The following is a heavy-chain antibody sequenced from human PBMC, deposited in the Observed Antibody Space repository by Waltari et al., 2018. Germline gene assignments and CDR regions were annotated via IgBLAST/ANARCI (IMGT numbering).Heavy chain of an antibody. D-gene: IGHD3-22*01. J-gene: IGHJ4*02. CDR1: GSSISSSSYY. CDR2: IYYSGST. Sequence: QLQLQESGPGLVKPSETLSLTCTVSGSSISSSSYYWGWIRQPPGKGLEWIGSIYYSGSTYYNPSLKSRVTISVDTSKNQFSLKLSSVTAADTAVYYCAGDGLRGYYHYFDYWGQGTLVTVSS. CDR3: AGDGLRGYYHYFDY. V-gene: IGHV4-39*07.